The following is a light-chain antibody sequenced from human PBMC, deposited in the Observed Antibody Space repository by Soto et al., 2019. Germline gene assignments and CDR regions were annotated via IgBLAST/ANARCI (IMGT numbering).Light chain of an antibody. CDR2: EVS. CDR1: SSDVGSYNL. Sequence: SVLTQPASLSGAPGQSITISCTGNSSDVGSYNLVSWYQQHPGKAPKLMIYEVSKRPSGVSNRFSGSKSGNTASLTISGLQAEDEADYYCCSYAGSSTNYVFGTGTKSPS. J-gene: IGLJ1*01. CDR3: CSYAGSSTNYV. V-gene: IGLV2-23*02.